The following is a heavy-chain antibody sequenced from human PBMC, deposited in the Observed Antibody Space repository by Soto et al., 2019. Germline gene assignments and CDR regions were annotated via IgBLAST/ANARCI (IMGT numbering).Heavy chain of an antibody. D-gene: IGHD6-19*01. CDR2: IYPSGTT. CDR3: AIRPDGSPWPAY. CDR1: GDSITSNNW. J-gene: IGHJ4*02. Sequence: SETLSLTCAVSGDSITSNNWWTWVRQSPGTRLEWIGEIYPSGTTNYNPSLRSRATISVDRSKNHFSLNLNSLTAADTALYYCAIRPDGSPWPAYWGQGTLVTVSS. V-gene: IGHV4-4*02.